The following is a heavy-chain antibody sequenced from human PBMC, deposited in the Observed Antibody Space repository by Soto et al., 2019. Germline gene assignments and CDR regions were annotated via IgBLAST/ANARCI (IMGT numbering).Heavy chain of an antibody. D-gene: IGHD6-19*01. CDR3: ARVYSSVLFDP. CDR2: IYYSGST. V-gene: IGHV4-59*01. Sequence: PSETLSLTCTVSGGSISSYYWSWIRQPPGKGLEWIGYIYYSGSTNYNPSLKSRVTISVDTSKNQFSLKLSSVTAADTAVYYCARVYSSVLFDPWGQGTLVTVSS. CDR1: GGSISSYY. J-gene: IGHJ5*02.